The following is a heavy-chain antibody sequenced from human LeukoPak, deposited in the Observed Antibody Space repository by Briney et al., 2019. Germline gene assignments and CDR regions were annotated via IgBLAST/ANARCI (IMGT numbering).Heavy chain of an antibody. CDR1: GFTFSSYA. D-gene: IGHD1-14*01. Sequence: GGSLRLSCAASGFTFSSYAMHWVRQAPGKGLEWVAVISYDGSNKYYADSVKGRFTISRDNSKNTLYLQMNSLRAEDTAVYYCASLGSINTDYWGQGTLVTVSS. V-gene: IGHV3-30-3*01. CDR3: ASLGSINTDY. J-gene: IGHJ4*02. CDR2: ISYDGSNK.